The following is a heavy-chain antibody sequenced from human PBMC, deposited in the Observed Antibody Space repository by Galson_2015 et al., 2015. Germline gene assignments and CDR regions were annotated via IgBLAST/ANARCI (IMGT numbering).Heavy chain of an antibody. CDR2: INPSAGNT. CDR1: GYTFTSYH. V-gene: IGHV1-46*01. J-gene: IGHJ3*02. D-gene: IGHD3-10*01. Sequence: SVKVSCKASGYTFTSYHMHWVRQAPGQGLEWMGIINPSAGNTNYAQRFQGRVTLTRDTSTSTLYMELSSLISEDTAVYYCARAAYGSGTYGAFDIWGQGTMVTVSS. CDR3: ARAAYGSGTYGAFDI.